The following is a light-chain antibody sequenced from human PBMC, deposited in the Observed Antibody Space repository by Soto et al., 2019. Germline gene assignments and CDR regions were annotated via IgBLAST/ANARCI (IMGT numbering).Light chain of an antibody. V-gene: IGLV2-14*01. CDR2: DVS. J-gene: IGLJ2*01. Sequence: QSALTQPASMSGSPGQSITISCTGTSSDVGGYNYVSWYQQHPGKAPKLMIYDVSNRPSGVSNRFSGSKSGNTASLTISGLQAEDEADYYCSSYTSSSTFEVFGGGTKLTVL. CDR1: SSDVGGYNY. CDR3: SSYTSSSTFEV.